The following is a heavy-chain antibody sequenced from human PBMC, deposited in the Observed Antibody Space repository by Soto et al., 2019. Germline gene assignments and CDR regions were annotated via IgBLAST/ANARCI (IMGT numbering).Heavy chain of an antibody. V-gene: IGHV4-39*01. CDR1: GGSISSSSYY. CDR2: IYYSGST. CDR3: ARPVLVPAAKFDP. J-gene: IGHJ5*02. Sequence: QLQLQESGPGLVKPSETLSLTCTVSGGSISSSSYYWGWIRQPPGKGLEWIGSIYYSGSTYYNPSLKSRVTRAVDTSKNQFSLKLSSVTAADTAVYYCARPVLVPAAKFDPWGQGTLVTVSS. D-gene: IGHD2-2*01.